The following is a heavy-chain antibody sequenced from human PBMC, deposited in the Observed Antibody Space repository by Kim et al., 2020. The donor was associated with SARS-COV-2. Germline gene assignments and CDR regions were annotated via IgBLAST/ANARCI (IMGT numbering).Heavy chain of an antibody. J-gene: IGHJ6*02. Sequence: GGSLRLSCAASGFIFSTYAMQWFRQAPGKGLEWVAVISFDGSNKYYTDSVKGRFTISRDNSKNTLYLRMNSLRPEDMAVYYCARETRARGYSYGYRDYYFGMDVWGQGTTVTVSS. D-gene: IGHD5-18*01. V-gene: IGHV3-30-3*01. CDR3: ARETRARGYSYGYRDYYFGMDV. CDR1: GFIFSTYA. CDR2: ISFDGSNK.